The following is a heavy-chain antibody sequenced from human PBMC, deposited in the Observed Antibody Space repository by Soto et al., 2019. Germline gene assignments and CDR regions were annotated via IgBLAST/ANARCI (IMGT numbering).Heavy chain of an antibody. J-gene: IGHJ3*02. CDR2: INPNSGGT. CDR1: GYTFTGYY. CDR3: ARAYSGYDPLLAFDI. Sequence: PSVKVSCKAAGYTFTGYYMHWVRQAPGQGLEWMGWINPNSGGTNYAQKFQGWVTMTRDTSISTAYMELSRLRSDDTAVYYCARAYSGYDPLLAFDIWGQGTMVTVSS. D-gene: IGHD5-12*01. V-gene: IGHV1-2*04.